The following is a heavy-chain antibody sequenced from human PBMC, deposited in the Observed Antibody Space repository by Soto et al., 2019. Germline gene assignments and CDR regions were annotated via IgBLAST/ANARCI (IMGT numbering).Heavy chain of an antibody. Sequence: GASVKVSCKASGYTFTSYGISWVRQAPGQGLEWMGWINPNSGGTNYAQKFQGRVTMTRDTSISTAYTELSRLRSDDTAVYYCARDFRTTIFGVVPFWFDPWGQGTLVTVSS. J-gene: IGHJ5*02. D-gene: IGHD3-3*01. CDR3: ARDFRTTIFGVVPFWFDP. CDR1: GYTFTSYG. V-gene: IGHV1-2*02. CDR2: INPNSGGT.